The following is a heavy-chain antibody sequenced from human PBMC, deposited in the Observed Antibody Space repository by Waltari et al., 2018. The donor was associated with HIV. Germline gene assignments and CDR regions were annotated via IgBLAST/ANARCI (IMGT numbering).Heavy chain of an antibody. Sequence: QLQLQESGPGLVKPSETLSLICTVSGGSISSSSYYWGWIRQPPGKGREWIGSIYYSGSTYYNPSLKSRVTISVDTSKNQFSLKLSSVTAADTAVYYCARPYSSSWYYFDYWGQGTLVTVSS. D-gene: IGHD6-13*01. CDR1: GGSISSSSYY. CDR2: IYYSGST. V-gene: IGHV4-39*01. J-gene: IGHJ4*02. CDR3: ARPYSSSWYYFDY.